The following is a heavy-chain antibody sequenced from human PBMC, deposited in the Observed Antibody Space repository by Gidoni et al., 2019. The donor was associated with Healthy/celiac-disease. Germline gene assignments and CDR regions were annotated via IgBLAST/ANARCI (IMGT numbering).Heavy chain of an antibody. CDR1: GFTFSNAW. D-gene: IGHD3-3*01. CDR3: TTDLMGITIFGVVITHVDY. Sequence: EVQLVESGGGLVKPGGSLRLSCAASGFTFSNAWMSWVRQAPGKGLEWGGRIKSKTDGGTTDYAAPVKGRFTISRDDSKNTLYLQMNSLKTEDTAVYYCTTDLMGITIFGVVITHVDYWGQGTLVTVSS. CDR2: IKSKTDGGTT. J-gene: IGHJ4*02. V-gene: IGHV3-15*01.